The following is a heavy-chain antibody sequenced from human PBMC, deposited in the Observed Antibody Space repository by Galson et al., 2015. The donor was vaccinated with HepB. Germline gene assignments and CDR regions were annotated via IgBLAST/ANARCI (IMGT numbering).Heavy chain of an antibody. CDR2: IIPLFGTS. V-gene: IGHV1-69*13. CDR3: ARGGYCSRGSCYGNLFDP. CDR1: GGPFKFYG. J-gene: IGHJ5*02. Sequence: SVKVSCKASGGPFKFYGISWIRQAPGQGLEWMGAIIPLFGTSNYAQKFQGRVTITADEITSTAYMNMSSLSSDDTAVYYCARGGYCSRGSCYGNLFDPWGQGTLITVSS. D-gene: IGHD2-15*01.